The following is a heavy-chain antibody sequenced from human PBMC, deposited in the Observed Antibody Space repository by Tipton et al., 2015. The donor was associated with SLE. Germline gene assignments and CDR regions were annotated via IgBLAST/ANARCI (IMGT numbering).Heavy chain of an antibody. Sequence: SLRLSCAASGFTFSNYAMTWVRQAPGKGLEWVSVTYTGGSSDYADSVKGRFTCSRDDSRNTVYLQMNSLRAEDSAIYYCAKDSTVMVTARYIYAMDVWGQGTTVTVS. V-gene: IGHV3-23*03. CDR3: AKDSTVMVTARYIYAMDV. CDR1: GFTFSNYA. CDR2: TYTGGSS. D-gene: IGHD5-18*01. J-gene: IGHJ6*02.